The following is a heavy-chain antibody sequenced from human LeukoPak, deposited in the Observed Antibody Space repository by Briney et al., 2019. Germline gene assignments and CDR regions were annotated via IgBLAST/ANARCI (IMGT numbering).Heavy chain of an antibody. J-gene: IGHJ4*02. CDR3: AGAREHIVGATHLDY. V-gene: IGHV4-59*01. CDR1: GGSISSYY. CDR2: IYYSGST. Sequence: SETLSLTCTVSGGSISSYYWSWIRQPPGKGLEWIGYIYYSGSTNYNPSLKSRVTISVDTSKNQFSLKLSSVTAADTAVYYCAGAREHIVGATHLDYWGQGTLVTVSS. D-gene: IGHD1-26*01.